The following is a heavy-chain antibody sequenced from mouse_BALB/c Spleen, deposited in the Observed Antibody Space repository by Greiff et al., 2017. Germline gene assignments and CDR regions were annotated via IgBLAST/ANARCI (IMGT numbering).Heavy chain of an antibody. CDR1: GFNIKDYY. D-gene: IGHD1-1*01. CDR2: IDPENGNT. J-gene: IGHJ2*01. Sequence: VQLKESGAELVRPGALVKLSCKASGFNIKDYYMHWVKQRPEQGLEWIGWIDPENGNTIYDPKFQGKASITADTSSNTAYLQLSSLTSEDTAVYYCARWYYGGYFDYWGQGTTLTVSS. CDR3: ARWYYGGYFDY. V-gene: IGHV14-1*02.